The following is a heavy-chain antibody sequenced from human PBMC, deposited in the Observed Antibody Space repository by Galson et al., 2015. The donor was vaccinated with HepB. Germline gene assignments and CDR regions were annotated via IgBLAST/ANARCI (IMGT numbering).Heavy chain of an antibody. D-gene: IGHD3-9*01. CDR2: TYYRSKWYN. V-gene: IGHV6-1*01. CDR1: GDSVSSNSAA. J-gene: IGHJ2*01. CDR3: ARSYYDILTGYYPHWYFDL. Sequence: CAISGDSVSSNSAAWNWIRQSPSRGLEWLGRTYYRSKWYNDYAVSVKSRITINPDTSKNQFSLQLNSVTPEDTAVYYCARSYYDILTGYYPHWYFDLWGRGTLVTVSS.